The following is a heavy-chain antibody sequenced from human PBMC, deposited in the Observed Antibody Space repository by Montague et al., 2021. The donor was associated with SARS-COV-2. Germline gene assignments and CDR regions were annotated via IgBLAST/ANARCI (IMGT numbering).Heavy chain of an antibody. J-gene: IGHJ4*02. CDR2: TYYRSKWYN. CDR3: ARTSASSDY. CDR1: GDSVASNRAA. D-gene: IGHD1-26*01. Sequence: CAISGDSVASNRAAWNWIRQSPSIDLEWLVRTYYRSKWYNDYAVSVKSRITINPDTSKNQISLQLNSATPEDTAVYYCARTSASSDYWGQGTLVTVSS. V-gene: IGHV6-1*01.